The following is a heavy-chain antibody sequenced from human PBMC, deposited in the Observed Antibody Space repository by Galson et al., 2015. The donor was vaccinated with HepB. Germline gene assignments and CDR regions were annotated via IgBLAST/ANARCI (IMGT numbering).Heavy chain of an antibody. Sequence: SVKVSCKASGYTFTGYYMHWVRQAPGQGLEWMGWINPNSGGTNYAQKFQGRVTMTRDTSISTAYMELSRLRSDDAAVYYCARATWYSGNPVVRWFDPWGQGTLVAVSS. V-gene: IGHV1-2*02. CDR3: ARATWYSGNPVVRWFDP. CDR2: INPNSGGT. D-gene: IGHD1-26*01. CDR1: GYTFTGYY. J-gene: IGHJ5*02.